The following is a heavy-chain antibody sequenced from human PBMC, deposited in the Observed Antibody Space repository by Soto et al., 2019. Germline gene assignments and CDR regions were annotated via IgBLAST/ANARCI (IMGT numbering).Heavy chain of an antibody. J-gene: IGHJ4*02. D-gene: IGHD3-22*01. CDR2: IFSNDEK. CDR1: GFSLSNARMG. V-gene: IGHV2-26*01. Sequence: QVTLKESGPVLVKPTETLTLTCTVSGFSLSNARMGVSWIRQPPGKALEWLAHIFSNDEKSYSTSLKSRLTISKDTSKSQVVLTMTNMDPVDTATYYCARIQGYSYDNVDYWGQGTLVTVSS. CDR3: ARIQGYSYDNVDY.